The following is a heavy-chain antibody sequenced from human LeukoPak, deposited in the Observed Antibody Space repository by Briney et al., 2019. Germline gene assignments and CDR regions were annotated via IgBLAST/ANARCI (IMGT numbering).Heavy chain of an antibody. Sequence: GGSLRLSCAASGFTFSSYAMSWVRQAPGKGLEWVSAISGSGGSTYYADSVKGRFTISRDNSKNTLYLQMNSLRAEDTAVYYCKADNIVVVPAASWSDDAFDIWGQGTMVTVSS. D-gene: IGHD2-2*01. V-gene: IGHV3-23*01. CDR2: ISGSGGST. J-gene: IGHJ3*02. CDR3: KADNIVVVPAASWSDDAFDI. CDR1: GFTFSSYA.